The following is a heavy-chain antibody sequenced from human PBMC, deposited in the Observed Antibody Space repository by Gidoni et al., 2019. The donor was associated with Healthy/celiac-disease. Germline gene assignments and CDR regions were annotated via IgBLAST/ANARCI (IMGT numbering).Heavy chain of an antibody. CDR3: ARDSLPPYGSTHGVFDY. V-gene: IGHV3-33*01. D-gene: IGHD3-10*01. Sequence: QVQLVESGGGVVQPGRSLRLSCAASGFTFSSYGMHWVRQAPGKGLEWVAVIWYDGSNKHYADSVKGRFTTSRDNSKNTLYLQMNSLRAEDTAVYYCARDSLPPYGSTHGVFDYWGQGTLVTVSS. J-gene: IGHJ4*02. CDR1: GFTFSSYG. CDR2: IWYDGSNK.